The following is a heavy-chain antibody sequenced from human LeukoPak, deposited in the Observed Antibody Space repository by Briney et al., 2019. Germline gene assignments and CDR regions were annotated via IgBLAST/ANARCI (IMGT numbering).Heavy chain of an antibody. Sequence: GGSLRLSCAASGFPFSTYTMSWVRQAPGKGLEWVALISYDGNKKYYADSVKGRFTISRDNSENTHYLQMNSLRVEDTAIYYCAKDSGEMATNWDFDYWGQGTLVTVSS. V-gene: IGHV3-30*18. J-gene: IGHJ4*02. CDR3: AKDSGEMATNWDFDY. CDR1: GFPFSTYT. D-gene: IGHD5-24*01. CDR2: ISYDGNKK.